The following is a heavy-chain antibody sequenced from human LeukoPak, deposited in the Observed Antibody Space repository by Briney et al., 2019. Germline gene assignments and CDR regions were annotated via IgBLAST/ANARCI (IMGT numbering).Heavy chain of an antibody. D-gene: IGHD3-9*01. J-gene: IGHJ6*03. CDR3: AKVIHDILTGYWRSFYYYMDV. CDR2: INPDGSEK. CDR1: GFTFSSDW. V-gene: IGHV3-7*03. Sequence: PGGSLRLSCAVSGFTFSSDWMIWVRQAPGKGLEWVANINPDGSEKNYVDSVRGRFTISRDNAKNSLDLQMNSLRAEDTAVYYCAKVIHDILTGYWRSFYYYMDVWGKGTTVTISS.